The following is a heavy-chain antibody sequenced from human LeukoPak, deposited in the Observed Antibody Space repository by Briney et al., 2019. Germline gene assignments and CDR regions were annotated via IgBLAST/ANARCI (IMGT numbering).Heavy chain of an antibody. CDR1: GGSVGSTRYY. CDR2: IYYSGST. Sequence: SETLSLTCTVSGGSVGSTRYYWGWIRQPPGKGLEWIGSIYYSGSTYYNPSLKSRVTISVDTSKNQFSLKLTSVTAADTAVYFCARVGATAEGGGYADTWGQGMLVTVSS. CDR3: ARVGATAEGGGYADT. J-gene: IGHJ1*01. V-gene: IGHV4-39*07. D-gene: IGHD3-16*01.